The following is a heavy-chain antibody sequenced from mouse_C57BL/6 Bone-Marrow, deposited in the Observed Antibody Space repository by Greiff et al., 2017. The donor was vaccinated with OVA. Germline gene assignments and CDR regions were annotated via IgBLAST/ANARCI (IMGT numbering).Heavy chain of an antibody. CDR1: GYSITSGYY. CDR2: ISYDGSN. V-gene: IGHV3-6*01. J-gene: IGHJ2*01. CDR3: ARWVS. Sequence: VQLKESGPGLVKPSQSLSLTCSVTGYSITSGYYWNWIRQFPGNKLEWMGYISYDGSNNYNPSLKNRISITRVTSKNKFFLKLNSVTTEDTATYYCARWVSWGQGTTLTVSS.